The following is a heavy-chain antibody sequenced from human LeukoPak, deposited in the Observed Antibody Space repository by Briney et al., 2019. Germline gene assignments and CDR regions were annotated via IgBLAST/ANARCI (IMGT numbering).Heavy chain of an antibody. J-gene: IGHJ4*02. CDR3: AKCLGDGTNYYFAH. CDR2: ISGSGDNS. CDR1: GFTFSSCA. Sequence: PGGSLRLSCAASGFTFSSCAMGWVRLAPGKGLEWVSLISGSGDNSYYADSVKGRFTISRDNSKNTLYLQMSSLRAEDTALYYCAKCLGDGTNYYFAHWGQGTLVTVSS. V-gene: IGHV3-23*01. D-gene: IGHD4/OR15-4a*01.